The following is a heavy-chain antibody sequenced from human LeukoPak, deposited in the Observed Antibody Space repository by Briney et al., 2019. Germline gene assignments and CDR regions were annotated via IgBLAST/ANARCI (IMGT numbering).Heavy chain of an antibody. Sequence: ASVKVSCKASGYPFTGYYLHWVRQAPGQGLEWMGWINPNSGFTNYAQKFQGRVTMTRDTSISTAYMELSRLRSDDTAVYYCARLADCSSSSLRSFDYWGQGTLVTVSS. CDR2: INPNSGFT. D-gene: IGHD2-2*01. CDR3: ARLADCSSSSLRSFDY. CDR1: GYPFTGYY. V-gene: IGHV1-2*02. J-gene: IGHJ4*02.